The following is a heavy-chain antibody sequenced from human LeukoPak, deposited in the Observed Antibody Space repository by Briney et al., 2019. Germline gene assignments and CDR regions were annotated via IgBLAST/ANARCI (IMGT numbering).Heavy chain of an antibody. Sequence: PSETLSLTCTVSGGSISSYYWSWIRQPPGKGLEWIGYIYYSGSTNYNPSLKSRVTISVDTSKNQFSLKLSSVTAADTAVYYCARTQPTLQIDYWGQGTLVTVSS. CDR2: IYYSGST. V-gene: IGHV4-59*01. CDR3: ARTQPTLQIDY. CDR1: GGSISSYY. J-gene: IGHJ4*02. D-gene: IGHD2-2*01.